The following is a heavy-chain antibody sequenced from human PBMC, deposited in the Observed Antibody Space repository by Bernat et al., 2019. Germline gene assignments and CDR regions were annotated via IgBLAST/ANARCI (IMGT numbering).Heavy chain of an antibody. J-gene: IGHJ4*02. CDR3: ARDRTVGATAQDF. CDR2: TSYDGNYK. CDR1: GFTFSNYG. D-gene: IGHD1-26*01. Sequence: QVQLVESGGGVVLPGRSLTLSCATSGFTFSNYGIHWVRQAPGKGLEGVAFTSYDGNYKYYADAVKGRITISRETSNNTVILQMNSLRGEDTAVYFCARDRTVGATAQDFWGQGTLVTISS. V-gene: IGHV3-30*03.